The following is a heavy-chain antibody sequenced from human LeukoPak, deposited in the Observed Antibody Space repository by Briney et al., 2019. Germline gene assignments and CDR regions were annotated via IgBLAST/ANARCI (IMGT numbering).Heavy chain of an antibody. CDR3: AREQNGGCSSTSCYLDY. CDR2: INPNSGGT. V-gene: IGHV1-2*02. CDR1: GYTFTGYY. D-gene: IGHD2-2*01. Sequence: PRASVKVSCKASGYTFTGYYMHWVRQAPGQGLEWMGWINPNSGGTNYAQKFQGRVTMTRDTSISTAYMELSRLRSDDTAVYYCAREQNGGCSSTSCYLDYWGQGTLVTVSS. J-gene: IGHJ4*02.